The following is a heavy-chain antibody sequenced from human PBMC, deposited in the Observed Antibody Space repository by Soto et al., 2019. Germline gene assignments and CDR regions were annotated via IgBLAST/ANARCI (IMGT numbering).Heavy chain of an antibody. CDR2: ISRDGIGT. D-gene: IGHD3-3*01. Sequence: PGGSLRLSCAASGFTFTTYWMHWVRQAPGKRLVWVSRISRDGIGTTYAESVKGRFTISRDNTKNTLYLQMNSLRVEDTAVYYCGPLGNFGVVMGHWGQGTLVTVSS. J-gene: IGHJ4*02. V-gene: IGHV3-74*03. CDR3: GPLGNFGVVMGH. CDR1: GFTFTTYW.